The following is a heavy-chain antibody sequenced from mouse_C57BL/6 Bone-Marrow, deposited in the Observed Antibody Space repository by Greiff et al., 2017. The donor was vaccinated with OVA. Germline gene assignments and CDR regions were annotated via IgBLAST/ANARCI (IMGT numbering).Heavy chain of an antibody. J-gene: IGHJ2*01. CDR3: ARDGDDYDPYYFDY. D-gene: IGHD2-4*01. Sequence: QVQLQQPGAELVMPGASVKLSCKASGYTFTSYWMHWVKQRPGQGLEWIGEIDPSDSYTNYNQKFKGKSTLTVDKSSSTAYMQLSSLTSEDSAVYYCARDGDDYDPYYFDYWGQGTTLTVSS. CDR2: IDPSDSYT. CDR1: GYTFTSYW. V-gene: IGHV1-69*01.